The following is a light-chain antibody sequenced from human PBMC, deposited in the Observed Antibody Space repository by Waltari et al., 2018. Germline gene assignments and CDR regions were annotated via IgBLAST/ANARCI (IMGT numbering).Light chain of an antibody. CDR3: QQYYSTPPLT. CDR1: QSVLYSATNKNY. Sequence: DIVMTQSPDSLAVSLGERATIHCTSRQSVLYSATNKNYLAWYQQKPGQPPKLLIYWASTRESGVPDRFSGSGSGTDFTLTISSLQAEDVAVYYCQQYYSTPPLTFGGGTKVEIK. V-gene: IGKV4-1*01. CDR2: WAS. J-gene: IGKJ4*01.